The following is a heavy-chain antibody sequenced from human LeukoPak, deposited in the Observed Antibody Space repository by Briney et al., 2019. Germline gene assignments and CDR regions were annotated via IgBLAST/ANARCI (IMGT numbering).Heavy chain of an antibody. CDR2: IYYSGST. D-gene: IGHD3-10*01. CDR3: ARFRDGGPQVLLRYFDY. Sequence: ETLSLTCTVSGGSISSNNYYWVWIRQPPGTGLEWIGSIYYSGSTNYNPSLKSRVTISVDTSKNQFSLKLSSVTAADTAVYYCARFRDGGPQVLLRYFDYWGQGTLVTVSS. V-gene: IGHV4-39*07. CDR1: GGSISSNNYY. J-gene: IGHJ4*02.